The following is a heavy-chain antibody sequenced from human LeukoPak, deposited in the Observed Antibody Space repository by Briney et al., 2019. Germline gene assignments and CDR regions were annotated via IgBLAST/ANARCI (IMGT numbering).Heavy chain of an antibody. D-gene: IGHD4-11*01. CDR3: ARLHSTVTTPDDY. CDR2: INHSGSA. CDR1: GGSFSGYY. J-gene: IGHJ4*02. Sequence: SETLSLTCAVYGGSFSGYYWSWIRQPPGKGLEWIGEINHSGSANYNPSLKSRVTISVDTSKNQFSLKLSSVTAADTAVYYCARLHSTVTTPDDYWGQGTLVTVSS. V-gene: IGHV4-34*01.